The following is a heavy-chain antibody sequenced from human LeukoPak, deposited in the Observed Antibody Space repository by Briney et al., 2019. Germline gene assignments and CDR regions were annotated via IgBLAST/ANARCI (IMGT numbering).Heavy chain of an antibody. CDR1: AYTFTGYY. Sequence: GASVTVSCMPSAYTFTGYYMHWVRQAPGHGLEWMGWIKPNSGGTNYVQKVQGRVTMTRDTSISTAHMELSRLRSDDAAVYCCARDRFEEPSDYWGQGTLVTVSS. J-gene: IGHJ4*02. CDR2: IKPNSGGT. V-gene: IGHV1-2*02. D-gene: IGHD1-14*01. CDR3: ARDRFEEPSDY.